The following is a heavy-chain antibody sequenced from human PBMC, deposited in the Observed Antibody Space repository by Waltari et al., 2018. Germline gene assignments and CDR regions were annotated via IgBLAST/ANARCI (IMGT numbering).Heavy chain of an antibody. V-gene: IGHV1-69*05. CDR2: IIPIFGTA. J-gene: IGHJ3*02. CDR1: GSTFSSYA. CDR3: AREEYSYSGEGYAFDI. D-gene: IGHD5-18*01. Sequence: QVQLVQSGAEVKKPGSSVQVSCKASGSTFSSYAISWVRQAPGQGLEWMGGIIPIFGTANYAQKFQGRVTITTDESTSTAYMELSSLRSEDTAVYYCAREEYSYSGEGYAFDIWGQGTMVTVSS.